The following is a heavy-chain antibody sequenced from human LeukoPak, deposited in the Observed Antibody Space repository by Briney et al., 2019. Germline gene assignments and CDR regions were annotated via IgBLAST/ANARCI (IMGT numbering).Heavy chain of an antibody. J-gene: IGHJ5*02. V-gene: IGHV3-23*01. D-gene: IGHD6-19*01. CDR1: GFAFSSYA. Sequence: GGSLRLSCAASGFAFSSYAMSWVRQAPGKGLEWVSVISGSGGSTYYADSAKGRFTISRDNSKNTLYLQMNSLRAEDTAVYCCAKDGTSGWYVGNWFDPWGQGTLVTVSS. CDR3: AKDGTSGWYVGNWFDP. CDR2: ISGSGGST.